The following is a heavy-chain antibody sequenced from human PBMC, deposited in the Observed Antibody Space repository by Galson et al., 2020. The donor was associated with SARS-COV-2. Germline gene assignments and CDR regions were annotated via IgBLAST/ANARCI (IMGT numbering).Heavy chain of an antibody. D-gene: IGHD2-2*02. CDR2: IGTAGDP. V-gene: IGHV3-13*05. CDR3: AREAYCSSTSCYNYFDY. CDR1: GFTFSSYD. J-gene: IGHJ4*02. Sequence: GGSLRLSCAASGFTFSSYDMHWVRQATGKGLEWVSAIGTAGDPYYPGSVKGRFTISRENAKNSLYLQMNSLRAGDTAVYYCAREAYCSSTSCYNYFDYWGQGTLVTVSS.